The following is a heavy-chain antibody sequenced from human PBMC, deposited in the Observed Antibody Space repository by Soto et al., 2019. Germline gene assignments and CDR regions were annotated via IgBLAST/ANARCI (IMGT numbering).Heavy chain of an antibody. CDR1: GGSLKRGSRS. V-gene: IGHV4-61*01. J-gene: IGHJ4*03. D-gene: IGHD3-3*01. CDR3: ARDFAYFDS. CDR2: VYHTGRT. Sequence: SETLSLLFIASGGSLKRGSRSGSWIRQPPGKGLEWIGYVYHTGRTSYNPSINSRVSISMNASRKRFWLNRDSVTAAHTAVYFGARDFAYFDSWGQGALVSVSS.